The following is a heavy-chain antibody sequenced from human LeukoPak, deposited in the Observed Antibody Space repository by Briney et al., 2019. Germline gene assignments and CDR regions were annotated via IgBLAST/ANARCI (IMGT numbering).Heavy chain of an antibody. Sequence: ASVKVSCKASGYTFTSYAMHWVRQAPGQRLEWMGWINAGNGNTKYSQKFQGRVTMTRDTSTSTVYMELSSLRSEDTAVYYCARDLMRYDILTGYSNNWFDPWGQGTLVTVSS. J-gene: IGHJ5*02. CDR1: GYTFTSYA. CDR3: ARDLMRYDILTGYSNNWFDP. D-gene: IGHD3-9*01. CDR2: INAGNGNT. V-gene: IGHV1-3*01.